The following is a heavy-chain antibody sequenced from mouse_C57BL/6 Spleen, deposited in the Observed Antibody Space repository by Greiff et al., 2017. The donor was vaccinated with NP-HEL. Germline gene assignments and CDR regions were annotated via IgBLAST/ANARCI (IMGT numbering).Heavy chain of an antibody. V-gene: IGHV1-26*01. CDR1: GYTFTDYY. J-gene: IGHJ2*01. CDR3: ARCPDGSFFDY. Sequence: EVQLQQSGPELVKPGASVKISCKASGYTFTDYYMNWVRQSHGKSLEWLGDINPNSGGTSYNEKFTGKATLTVDKSSRTTYMELRSLTSEDYAVYYCARCPDGSFFDYWGQGTTLTVSS. CDR2: INPNSGGT. D-gene: IGHD2-3*01.